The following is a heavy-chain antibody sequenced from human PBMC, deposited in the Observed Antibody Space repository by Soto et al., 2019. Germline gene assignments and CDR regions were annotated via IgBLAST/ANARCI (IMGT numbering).Heavy chain of an antibody. D-gene: IGHD2-15*01. Sequence: GGSLRLSCETSGFSFSVYGMHWVRQAPGKGLEWVAVIWYDASKQFYAASVEGRFTISRDNSKAILYLQMNSLRAEDTAVYYCAAWAEGATEVHWGQGTLVTVS. J-gene: IGHJ4*02. CDR1: GFSFSVYG. V-gene: IGHV3-33*01. CDR2: IWYDASKQ. CDR3: AAWAEGATEVH.